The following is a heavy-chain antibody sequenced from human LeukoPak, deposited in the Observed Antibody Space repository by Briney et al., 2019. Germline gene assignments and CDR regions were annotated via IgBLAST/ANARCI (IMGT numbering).Heavy chain of an antibody. V-gene: IGHV1-18*01. D-gene: IGHD2-8*01. CDR1: GYTFTSYG. J-gene: IGHJ4*02. CDR3: AREECSIGVCYPSGY. Sequence: ASVKVSCKASGYTFTSYGISWVRQAPGQGLEWMGWISAYNGNTNYAQKLQGRVTMTTDTSTSTAYMELRSLRSDDTAVYYCAREECSIGVCYPSGYWGQGTLVTVSS. CDR2: ISAYNGNT.